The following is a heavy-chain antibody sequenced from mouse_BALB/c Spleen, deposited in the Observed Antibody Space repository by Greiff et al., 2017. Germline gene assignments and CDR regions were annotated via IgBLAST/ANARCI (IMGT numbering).Heavy chain of an antibody. Sequence: EVKLVESGGGLVKPGGSLKLSCAASGFTFSSYAMSWVRQSPEKRLEWVAEISSGGSYTYYPDTVTGRFTISRDNAKNTLYLEMSSLRSEDTAMYYCANSITTVVARAYWGQGTLVTVSA. CDR2: ISSGGSYT. J-gene: IGHJ3*01. CDR3: ANSITTVVARAY. V-gene: IGHV5-9-4*01. CDR1: GFTFSSYA. D-gene: IGHD1-1*01.